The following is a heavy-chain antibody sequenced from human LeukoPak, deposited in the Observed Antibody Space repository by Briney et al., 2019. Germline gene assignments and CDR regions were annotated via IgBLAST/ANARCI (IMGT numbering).Heavy chain of an antibody. D-gene: IGHD6-6*01. CDR1: GFTFSSYG. J-gene: IGHJ4*02. Sequence: GGTLRLSCAASGFTFSSYGMSWVRQAPGKGLEWVSSISDSGGSTYYADSVKGRFTISRDNAKNSLYLQMNSLRAEDTAVYYCARAGEQLGLDYWGQGTLVTVSS. CDR2: ISDSGGST. CDR3: ARAGEQLGLDY. V-gene: IGHV3-23*01.